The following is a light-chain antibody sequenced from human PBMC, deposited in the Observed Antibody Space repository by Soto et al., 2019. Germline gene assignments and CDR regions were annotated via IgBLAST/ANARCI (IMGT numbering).Light chain of an antibody. J-gene: IGLJ7*01. CDR3: AAWDDNLNAYV. Sequence: QSVLTQPPSASSTPGQTVTISCSGSTSNIGTFYVYWYQHLPGTAPKLLIYLGVQRASGVSDRFSGSKSGTSASLAINGLRSDDEADYYCAAWDDNLNAYVFGSGTQLTVL. V-gene: IGLV1-47*02. CDR2: LGV. CDR1: TSNIGTFY.